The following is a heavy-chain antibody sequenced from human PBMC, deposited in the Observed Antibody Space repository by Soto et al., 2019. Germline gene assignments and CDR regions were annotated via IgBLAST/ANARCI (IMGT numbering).Heavy chain of an antibody. CDR1: GGTLSSYT. J-gene: IGHJ6*03. Sequence: SVKDACKASGGTLSSYTISWVRQAPGQGLEWMRRIIPILGIANYAQKFQGRVTITADKSTSTAYMELSSLRSEDTAVYYCARDKRGYSGYVETYYMDVWGKGTTVTVSS. V-gene: IGHV1-69*04. CDR2: IIPILGIA. D-gene: IGHD5-12*01. CDR3: ARDKRGYSGYVETYYMDV.